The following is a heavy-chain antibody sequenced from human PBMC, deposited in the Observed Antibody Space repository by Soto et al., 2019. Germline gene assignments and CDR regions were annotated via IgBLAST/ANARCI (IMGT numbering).Heavy chain of an antibody. Sequence: EVQLVESGGGLVRPGGSLRLSCAASGFTFSNYHMDWVRQAPGKGLEWVSSIGGSSDYIYYAESVKGRFTISRDNAKNSVYLQMNSLRAEDTALYYCVREDGGKSWFGDFNWFDPWGQGTLVTVSS. D-gene: IGHD3-10*01. CDR3: VREDGGKSWFGDFNWFDP. J-gene: IGHJ5*02. V-gene: IGHV3-21*01. CDR1: GFTFSNYH. CDR2: IGGSSDYI.